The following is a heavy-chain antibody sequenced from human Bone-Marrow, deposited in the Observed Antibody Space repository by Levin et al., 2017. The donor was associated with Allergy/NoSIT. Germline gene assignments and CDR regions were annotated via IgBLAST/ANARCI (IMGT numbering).Heavy chain of an antibody. CDR3: ARDLRHYDFWSGYGYWYFDL. Sequence: GESLKISCAASGFTFSSYWMSWVRQAPGKGLEWVANIKQDGSEKYYVDSVKGRFTISRDNAKNSLYLQMNSLRAEDTAVYYCARDLRHYDFWSGYGYWYFDLWGRGTLVTVSS. D-gene: IGHD3-3*01. CDR2: IKQDGSEK. J-gene: IGHJ2*01. V-gene: IGHV3-7*01. CDR1: GFTFSSYW.